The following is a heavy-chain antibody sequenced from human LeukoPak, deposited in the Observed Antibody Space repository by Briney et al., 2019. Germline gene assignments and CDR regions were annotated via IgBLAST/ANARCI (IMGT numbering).Heavy chain of an antibody. CDR3: ARDRYCSGGSCSDAFDI. Sequence: ASVKVSCKASGYTFTSYYMHWVRQAPGQGLEWMGIINPSGGSTSYAQKFQSRVTMTRDTSTSTVYMELSSLRSEDTAVYYCARDRYCSGGSCSDAFDIWGQGTMVTVSS. V-gene: IGHV1-46*01. D-gene: IGHD2-15*01. CDR2: INPSGGST. CDR1: GYTFTSYY. J-gene: IGHJ3*02.